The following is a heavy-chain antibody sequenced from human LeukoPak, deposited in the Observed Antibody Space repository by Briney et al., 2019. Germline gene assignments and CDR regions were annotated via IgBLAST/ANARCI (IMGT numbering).Heavy chain of an antibody. CDR1: GGSISSSSYY. Sequence: PSETLSLTRTVSGGSISSSSYYWGWIRQPPGKGLEWIGSIYYSGSTYYNPSLKSRVTISVDTSKNPFSLKLSSVTAADTAVYYCARHAQPYYVSGSYRDFEPPRGYNWFDPWGQGTLVTVSS. CDR3: ARHAQPYYVSGSYRDFEPPRGYNWFDP. CDR2: IYYSGST. J-gene: IGHJ5*02. V-gene: IGHV4-39*01. D-gene: IGHD3-10*01.